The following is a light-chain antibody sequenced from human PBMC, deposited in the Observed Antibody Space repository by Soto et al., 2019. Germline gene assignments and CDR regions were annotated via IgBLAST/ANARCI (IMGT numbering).Light chain of an antibody. CDR1: QSIGYW. V-gene: IGKV1-5*03. CDR2: QAS. J-gene: IGKJ1*01. CDR3: QQYNSVSQT. Sequence: DIQMTQSPSTLSASVGDRVTITCRASQSIGYWLAWYQQKPGKAPNLLIYQASSLETGVPSRFSGSGSGTEFTLTISSQQPDDFATYYCQQYNSVSQTFGQGTKVEIK.